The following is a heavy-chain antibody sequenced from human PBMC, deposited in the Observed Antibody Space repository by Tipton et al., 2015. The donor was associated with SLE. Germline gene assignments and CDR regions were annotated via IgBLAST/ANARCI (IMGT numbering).Heavy chain of an antibody. Sequence: SLRLSCAASGSTFSSDWMHWVRHAPGKGLVWVSRINGAGSITSYADSVQGRFTITRDNAKNTLYLEMSSLRDEDTAVYYCVSRLGVEYWGQGTLVTVSS. CDR3: VSRLGVEY. CDR2: INGAGSIT. J-gene: IGHJ4*02. V-gene: IGHV3-74*01. CDR1: GSTFSSDW. D-gene: IGHD3-16*01.